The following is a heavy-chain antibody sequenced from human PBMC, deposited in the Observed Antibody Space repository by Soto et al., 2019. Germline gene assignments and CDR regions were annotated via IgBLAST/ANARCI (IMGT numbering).Heavy chain of an antibody. Sequence: DVQLVETGGGLIQPGGSLRLSCAASGFTVSSDYMSCVRQAPGKGLEWVSVIFSGENTYYADTVKGRFTISRDNSENTLSLQMNNVRADDTALYYCARRGTITPDAFDLWGRGTMVTVSS. V-gene: IGHV3-53*02. CDR1: GFTVSSDY. CDR2: IFSGENT. D-gene: IGHD3-16*01. J-gene: IGHJ3*01. CDR3: ARRGTITPDAFDL.